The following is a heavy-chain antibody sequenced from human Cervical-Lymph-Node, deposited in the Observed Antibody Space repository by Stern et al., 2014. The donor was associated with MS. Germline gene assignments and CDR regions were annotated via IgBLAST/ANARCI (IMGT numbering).Heavy chain of an antibody. J-gene: IGHJ5*02. CDR2: IRQDGVEK. D-gene: IGHD3-10*01. CDR1: GFRFTNYW. Sequence: DQLVQSGGGMVQPGGSLRLACDASGFRFTNYWMTWVRQAAGKGLQWVANIRQDGVEKYYLNSVNGRFTISRDNVNNSLYLQMNNLRVEDTAVYYCVTSTSGTYFSWGRGTQVTVSS. V-gene: IGHV3-7*01. CDR3: VTSTSGTYFS.